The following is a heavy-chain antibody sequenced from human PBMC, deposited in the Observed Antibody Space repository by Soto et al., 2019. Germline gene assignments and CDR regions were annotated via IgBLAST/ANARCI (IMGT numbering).Heavy chain of an antibody. CDR2: FNTGNGDT. D-gene: IGHD3-22*01. CDR1: GYTFSTYG. V-gene: IGHV1-3*04. Sequence: GASVKVSCKASGYTFSTYGIHWVRQAPGQRLEWMGWFNTGNGDTKYSQKFQGRVTLTGDTSASTASMELSDLRSADTAVYYCARVVPLYDRTSPLDYWGQGTLVTVSS. J-gene: IGHJ4*02. CDR3: ARVVPLYDRTSPLDY.